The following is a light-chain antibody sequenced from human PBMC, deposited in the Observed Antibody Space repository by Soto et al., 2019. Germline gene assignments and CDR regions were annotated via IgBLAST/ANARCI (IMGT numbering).Light chain of an antibody. CDR2: EVS. CDR3: SSYTSSSTYV. CDR1: SSDVGGYNY. V-gene: IGLV2-14*01. J-gene: IGLJ1*01. Sequence: QSVLTQHASVSGSPGQSITISCTGTSSDVGGYNYVSWSQQPPGKAPQLMIYEVSNRPSGVSNRFSGSKSGNTASLTISGLQAADEADYYCSSYTSSSTYVFGTGPKLAVL.